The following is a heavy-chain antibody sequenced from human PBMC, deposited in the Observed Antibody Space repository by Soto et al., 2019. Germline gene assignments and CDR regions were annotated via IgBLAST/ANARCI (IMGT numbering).Heavy chain of an antibody. CDR3: TRGYAMDV. CDR2: MNLNSGKT. V-gene: IGHV1-8*01. CDR1: GYTFSNFD. Sequence: QVQLVQSGAEVKKPGASVKVSCKVAGYTFSNFDINWVRQATGHGLEWMGWMNLNSGKTGYAQKFQGRITMNRNSSISIAYMVLSSLRSEDTAVYYWTRGYAMDVWGQGITVTVSS. J-gene: IGHJ6*02.